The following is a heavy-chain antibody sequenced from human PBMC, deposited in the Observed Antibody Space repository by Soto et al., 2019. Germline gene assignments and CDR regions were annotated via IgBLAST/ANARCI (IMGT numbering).Heavy chain of an antibody. CDR3: ASCLISGYYLYAAVDI. V-gene: IGHV4-59*01. CDR2: IYYSGST. Sequence: QVQLQESGPGLVKPSETLSLTCTVSGGSISSYSWSWIRQPPGKGLEWIGYIYYSGSTNYNPSLKSRVTISVDTSKNQFSLKLSAVTAADTAVYYCASCLISGYYLYAAVDIWGPGTMVTVYS. CDR1: GGSISSYS. J-gene: IGHJ3*02. D-gene: IGHD3-22*01.